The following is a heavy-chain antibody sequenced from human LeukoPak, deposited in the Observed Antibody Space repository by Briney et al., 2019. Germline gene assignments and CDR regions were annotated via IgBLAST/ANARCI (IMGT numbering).Heavy chain of an antibody. CDR2: CDAEDGET. CDR1: GYTLTELS. J-gene: IGHJ4*02. V-gene: IGHV1-24*01. D-gene: IGHD2-15*01. CDR3: ATVGYFSGGSCYDY. Sequence: ASVKVSCKVSGYTLTELSMHWVGQAPGKGREWMGGCDAEDGETRYAQKFQGRVTMTEDISTDTAYMELSSLRSEDTAVYYCATVGYFSGGSCYDYWGQGTLVTVSS.